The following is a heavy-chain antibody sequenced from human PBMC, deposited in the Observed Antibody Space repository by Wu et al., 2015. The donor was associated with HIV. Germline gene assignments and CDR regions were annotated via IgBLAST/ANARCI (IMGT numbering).Heavy chain of an antibody. V-gene: IGHV1-69*12. Sequence: QVQLVQSGAEVKKPGSSVKVSCKASGGTFSNYAISWVRQAPGQGLEWMGGIITIFGIANYAQKFQGRVTILADASTSTAYMEVSSLRSEDTAVYYCVRDQQWPTEYYHYYGMDVWGQGTTVTVSS. CDR3: VRDQQWPTEYYHYYGMDV. CDR1: GGTFSNYA. D-gene: IGHD6-19*01. J-gene: IGHJ6*02. CDR2: IITIFGIA.